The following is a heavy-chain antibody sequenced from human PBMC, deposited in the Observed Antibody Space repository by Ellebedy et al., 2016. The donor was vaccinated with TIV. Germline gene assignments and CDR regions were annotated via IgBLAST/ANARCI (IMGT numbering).Heavy chain of an antibody. Sequence: GESLKISCAASGFTVSSNYMSWVRQAPGKRLEWVSVIYSGGSTYYADSVKGRFTISRDNSKNTLYLQMNSLRAEDTAVYYCAKDYRGSSWYGEYFQHWGQGTLVTVSS. CDR2: IYSGGST. CDR1: GFTVSSNY. V-gene: IGHV3-53*01. D-gene: IGHD6-13*01. CDR3: AKDYRGSSWYGEYFQH. J-gene: IGHJ1*01.